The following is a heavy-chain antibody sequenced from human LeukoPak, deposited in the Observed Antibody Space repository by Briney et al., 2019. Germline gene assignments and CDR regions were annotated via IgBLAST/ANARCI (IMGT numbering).Heavy chain of an antibody. D-gene: IGHD5-18*01. CDR2: ISLNSGTI. CDR3: AKGIQAGYSYGMDV. Sequence: GGSLRLSCAASGFTFDDYAMYWVRQAPGKGPEWVSGISLNSGTIGYADSVKGRFTISRDNAKNFLYLQMNSLRGEDTALYYCAKGIQAGYSYGMDVWGQGTTVTVSS. V-gene: IGHV3-9*01. J-gene: IGHJ6*02. CDR1: GFTFDDYA.